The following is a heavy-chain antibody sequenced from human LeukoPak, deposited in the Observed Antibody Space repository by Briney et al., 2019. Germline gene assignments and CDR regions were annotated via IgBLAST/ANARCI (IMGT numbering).Heavy chain of an antibody. J-gene: IGHJ4*02. CDR1: GFTLSNYD. D-gene: IGHD4-11*01. V-gene: IGHV3-23*01. Sequence: TGGSLRLSCAASGFTLSNYDMSWVRQAPGKGLAWVSAISGRGGRTYYADSVKGRFTISRDHPKNTLYLQMNSLRAEDTAVCYCANNDYNNPEGWGQGTLVTVSS. CDR2: ISGRGGRT. CDR3: ANNDYNNPEG.